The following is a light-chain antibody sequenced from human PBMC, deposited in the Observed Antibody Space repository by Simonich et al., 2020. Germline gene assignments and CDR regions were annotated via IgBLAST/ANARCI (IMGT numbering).Light chain of an antibody. J-gene: IGKJ2*01. CDR1: QSVLYSSNNKNY. CDR2: WAS. V-gene: IGKV4-1*01. Sequence: DIVMTQSPDSLAVSLGERATINCKSSQSVLYSSNNKNYLACYQQKPGQPPKLLIYWASTRESGVPARFSGSGSGTDFTLTISRLQAEDVAVYYCQQYYSTPMYTFGQGTKLEIK. CDR3: QQYYSTPMYT.